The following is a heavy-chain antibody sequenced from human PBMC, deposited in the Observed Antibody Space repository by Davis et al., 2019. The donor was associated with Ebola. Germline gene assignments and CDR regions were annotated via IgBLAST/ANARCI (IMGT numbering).Heavy chain of an antibody. CDR2: INPSGGST. D-gene: IGHD3-22*01. J-gene: IGHJ4*02. CDR3: ATRGPAYYYDSSGYYFDY. V-gene: IGHV1-46*01. Sequence: ASVKVSCKASGYTFTSYYMHWVRQAPGQGLEWMGIINPSGGSTSYAQKFQGRVTMTEDTSTDTAYMELSSLRSEDTAVYYCATRGPAYYYDSSGYYFDYWGQGTLVTVSS. CDR1: GYTFTSYY.